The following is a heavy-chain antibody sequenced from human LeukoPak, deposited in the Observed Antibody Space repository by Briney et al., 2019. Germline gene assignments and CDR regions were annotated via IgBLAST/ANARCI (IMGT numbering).Heavy chain of an antibody. J-gene: IGHJ6*02. CDR3: ARDGYLVVPAAERRSGMDV. CDR1: GFTFSSYG. D-gene: IGHD2-2*01. Sequence: GGSLRLSCAASGFTFSSYGMHWVRQAPGKGLEGVAVIWFDGSNKYYADSVKGRFTISRDNSKNTLYLQMNSLRAEDTAVYYCARDGYLVVPAAERRSGMDVWGQGTTVTVSS. V-gene: IGHV3-33*01. CDR2: IWFDGSNK.